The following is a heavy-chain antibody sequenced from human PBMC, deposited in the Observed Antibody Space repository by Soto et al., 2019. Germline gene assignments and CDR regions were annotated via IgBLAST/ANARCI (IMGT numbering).Heavy chain of an antibody. CDR3: AHRGYTSNWLH. CDR2: IYWDDDK. D-gene: IGHD6-13*01. J-gene: IGHJ4*02. CDR1: GFSLSTSGVG. V-gene: IGHV2-5*02. Sequence: QSGPTLVNPTQTLTLTCTFSGFSLSTSGVGVGWIRQPPRNTLEWLALIYWDDDKRYSPSLRIRLTITKDTSKNQVVLTMTNMDPVDTATYYCAHRGYTSNWLHWGQGTLVTVSS.